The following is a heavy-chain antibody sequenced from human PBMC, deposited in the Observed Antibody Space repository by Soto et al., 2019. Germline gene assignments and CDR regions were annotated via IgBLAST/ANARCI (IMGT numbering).Heavy chain of an antibody. D-gene: IGHD3-10*01. CDR2: NQYTGNP. CDR3: AAGDLTAGDLFFGY. CDR1: GGSVISDNYY. Sequence: QVQLQESGPGLVNPSQTLSLTCTVTGGSVISDNYYCNWIRQHPGTGLECIGYNQYTGNPFYNPSLRKRVIISVDTSNNQFSLRISSVTAADTAVYYGAAGDLTAGDLFFGYWGRGIMVTVSP. J-gene: IGHJ4*02. V-gene: IGHV4-31*03.